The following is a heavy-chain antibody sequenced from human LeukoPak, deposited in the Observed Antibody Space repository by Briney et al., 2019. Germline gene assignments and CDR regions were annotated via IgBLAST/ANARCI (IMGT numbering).Heavy chain of an antibody. Sequence: ASVKVSCKASGYTFNDNYMHWVRQAPERGLEWMGWINPNSGGTNYAQKFRGRVTMTRDTSISTAYMELSRLRSDDTAVYFCARAIQLWLPFDYWGQGTLVTVSS. CDR3: ARAIQLWLPFDY. CDR1: GYTFNDNY. J-gene: IGHJ4*02. V-gene: IGHV1-2*02. D-gene: IGHD5-18*01. CDR2: INPNSGGT.